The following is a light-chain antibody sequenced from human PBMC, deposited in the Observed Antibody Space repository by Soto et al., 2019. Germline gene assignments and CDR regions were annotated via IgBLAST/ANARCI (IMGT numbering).Light chain of an antibody. Sequence: DIQMTQSPSTLSASLGDRVTITCRASQSINIWLAWFQQKPGKDPKLLISDVSSLESGVPSRFSGSGFGTEFTLTISSLQPDDVATYYCQQYNSYWTFGQGTKVDIK. CDR1: QSINIW. CDR2: DVS. CDR3: QQYNSYWT. J-gene: IGKJ1*01. V-gene: IGKV1-5*01.